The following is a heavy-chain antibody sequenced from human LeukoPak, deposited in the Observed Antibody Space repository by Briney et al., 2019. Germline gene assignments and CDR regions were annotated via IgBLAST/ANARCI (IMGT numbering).Heavy chain of an antibody. J-gene: IGHJ4*02. CDR2: IYPGDSET. V-gene: IGHV5-51*01. D-gene: IGHD1-26*01. Sequence: RGESLKISCKGSGYSFTNYWIGWVRQMPGKGLEWMGIIYPGDSETKYSPSFQGQVTISADKSTSTAYLQWSSLKASDTAMYYCARQGAAVDYWGQGTLVTVSS. CDR1: GYSFTNYW. CDR3: ARQGAAVDY.